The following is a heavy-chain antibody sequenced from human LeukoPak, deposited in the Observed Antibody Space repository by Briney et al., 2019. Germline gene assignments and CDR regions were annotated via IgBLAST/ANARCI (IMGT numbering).Heavy chain of an antibody. V-gene: IGHV4-59*01. D-gene: IGHD1-26*01. Sequence: SETLSLTCTVSGGSITNYYWTWIRQPPGKGLEWIGCISFSGTTNYNPSLKSRVTISLDTSNSQFSLRLTSVTAADTAVYYCARISPSSGTYWGNLYYYTDVWGKGTTVTVSS. CDR3: ARISPSSGTYWGNLYYYTDV. CDR1: GGSITNYY. J-gene: IGHJ6*03. CDR2: ISFSGTT.